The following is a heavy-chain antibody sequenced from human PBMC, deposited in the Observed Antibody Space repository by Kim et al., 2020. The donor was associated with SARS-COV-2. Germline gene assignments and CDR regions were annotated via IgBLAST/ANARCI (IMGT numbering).Heavy chain of an antibody. CDR3: ARDTPIVVVTAFFDY. Sequence: GGSLRLSCAASGFTFSDYYMSWIRQAPGKGLEWVSYISSSGSTIYYADSVKGRFTISRDNAKNSLYLQMNSLRAEDTAVYYCARDTPIVVVTAFFDYWGQGTLVTVSS. V-gene: IGHV3-11*01. CDR1: GFTFSDYY. J-gene: IGHJ4*02. D-gene: IGHD2-21*02. CDR2: ISSSGSTI.